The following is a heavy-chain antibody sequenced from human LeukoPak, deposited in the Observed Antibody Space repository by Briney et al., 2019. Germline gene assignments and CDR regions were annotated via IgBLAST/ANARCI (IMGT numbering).Heavy chain of an antibody. D-gene: IGHD3-16*02. CDR2: INLRGST. CDR3: AREDYDYVWGSYRYPNWFDP. CDR1: GGSFVGYY. V-gene: IGHV4-34*01. Sequence: AGPLYLTCAVLGGSFVGYYWTWIRHPPGKGLEWRREINLRGSTNSNPSLKSRVTISVDTSKNQFSLKLSSVTAADTAVYYCAREDYDYVWGSYRYPNWFDPCGQGTVVSVSS. J-gene: IGHJ5*02.